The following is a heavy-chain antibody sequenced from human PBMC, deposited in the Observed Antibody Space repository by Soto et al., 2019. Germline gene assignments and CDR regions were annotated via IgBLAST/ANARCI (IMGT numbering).Heavy chain of an antibody. D-gene: IGHD4-17*01. Sequence: QVQLQQWGAGLLKPSETLSLTCAVYGGSFSGYYWSWIRQPPGKGLEWIGEINDRGSTDYNTSLMSRVTISVDTSKNQFSLKLSSVTAADTAVYYCARGVQVTVNSYYYYMDVWGKGTTVTVSS. CDR2: INDRGST. CDR1: GGSFSGYY. CDR3: ARGVQVTVNSYYYYMDV. J-gene: IGHJ6*03. V-gene: IGHV4-34*01.